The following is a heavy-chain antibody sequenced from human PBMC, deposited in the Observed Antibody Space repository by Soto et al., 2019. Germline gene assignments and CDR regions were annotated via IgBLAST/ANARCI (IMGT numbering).Heavy chain of an antibody. CDR3: TKDAGRSTWASNFDY. CDR1: GFTFSSYG. CDR2: IWYDGSNK. V-gene: IGHV3-33*06. D-gene: IGHD6-13*01. Sequence: GGSLRLSCAASGFTFSSYGMHWVRQAPGKGLEWVAVIWYDGSNKYYADSVKGRFTISRDNSKNTLYLQMDSLRPEDTALYYCTKDAGRSTWASNFDYWGQGTQVTVSS. J-gene: IGHJ4*02.